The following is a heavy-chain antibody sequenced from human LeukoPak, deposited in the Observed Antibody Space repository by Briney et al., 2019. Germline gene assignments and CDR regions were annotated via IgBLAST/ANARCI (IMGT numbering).Heavy chain of an antibody. J-gene: IGHJ5*02. CDR1: GGTFSSYA. Sequence: SVKVSCKASGGTFSSYAISWVRQAPGQGLEWMGRISPIFGTANYAQKFQGRVTITTDESTSTAYMELSSLRSEDTAVYYCARAPCSGGSCYSNGAYNWFDPWGQGTLVTVSS. V-gene: IGHV1-69*05. CDR2: ISPIFGTA. D-gene: IGHD2-15*01. CDR3: ARAPCSGGSCYSNGAYNWFDP.